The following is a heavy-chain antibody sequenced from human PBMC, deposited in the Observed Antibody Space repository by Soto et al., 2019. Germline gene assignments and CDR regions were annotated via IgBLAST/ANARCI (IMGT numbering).Heavy chain of an antibody. Sequence: QVQLVQSGSEVKKPGASVKVSCKASGYIINSNGISWVRQAPGQGLEWMGWISVYNGHINLAQRVQDRVTMTTDTSTSTTYMELRSLRSDDTAVYYCPTHGSDNSAYDYWGQGTQVTVSS. J-gene: IGHJ4*02. CDR1: GYIINSNG. CDR2: ISVYNGHI. D-gene: IGHD3-22*01. CDR3: PTHGSDNSAYDY. V-gene: IGHV1-18*04.